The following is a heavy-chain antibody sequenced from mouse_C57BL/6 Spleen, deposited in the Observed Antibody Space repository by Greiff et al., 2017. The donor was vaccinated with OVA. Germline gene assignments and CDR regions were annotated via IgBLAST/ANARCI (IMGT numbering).Heavy chain of an antibody. CDR1: GFTFSSYA. D-gene: IGHD2-1*01. CDR2: ISSGGDYI. Sequence: EVQRVESGEGLVKPGGSLKLSCAASGFTFSSYAMSWVRQTPEKRLEWVAYISSGGDYIYYADTVKGRFTISRDNARNTLYLQMSSLKSEDTAMYYCTSEGDYGIFTGFAYWGQGTLVTVSA. CDR3: TSEGDYGIFTGFAY. J-gene: IGHJ3*01. V-gene: IGHV5-9-1*02.